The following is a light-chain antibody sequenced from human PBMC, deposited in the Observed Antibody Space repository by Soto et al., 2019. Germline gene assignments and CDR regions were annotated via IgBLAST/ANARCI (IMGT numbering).Light chain of an antibody. CDR3: QQYGTSGT. Sequence: DIQMTQSPSTLSGSVGDRVTITCRASQTISSWLAWYQQKPGKAPKLLIYKASTLKSGIPDMLSGSGSGTDFTLTISRLEPEDFPVYYCQQYGTSGTFGQGTKVDIK. J-gene: IGKJ1*01. CDR2: KAS. V-gene: IGKV1-5*03. CDR1: QTISSW.